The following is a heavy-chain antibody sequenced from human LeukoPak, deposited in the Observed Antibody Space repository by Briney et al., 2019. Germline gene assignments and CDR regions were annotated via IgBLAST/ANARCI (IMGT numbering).Heavy chain of an antibody. V-gene: IGHV1-69*05. Sequence: SVKVSCKASGGTFSSYAISWVRQAPGQGLEWMGGIIPIFGTANYAQKFQGRVTITTDESTSTAYMELSSLRSEDTAVYYCATTTRPTTGPRTSWESYYMDVWGKGTTVTVSS. CDR1: GGTFSSYA. D-gene: IGHD1-26*01. J-gene: IGHJ6*03. CDR3: ATTTRPTTGPRTSWESYYMDV. CDR2: IIPIFGTA.